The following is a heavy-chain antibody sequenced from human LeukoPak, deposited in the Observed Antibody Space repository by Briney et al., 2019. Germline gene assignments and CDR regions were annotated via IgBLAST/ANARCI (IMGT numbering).Heavy chain of an antibody. D-gene: IGHD3-22*01. CDR1: GYSISSGYY. J-gene: IGHJ4*02. V-gene: IGHV4-38-2*02. CDR2: VYHSGST. CDR3: AREYYYDSSGYY. Sequence: SETLSLTCTVSGYSISSGYYWGWIRQPPGKGLEWIGNVYHSGSTYYNPSLKSRVTISVDTSKNQFSLKLSSVTAADTAVYYCAREYYYDSSGYYWGQGTLVTVSS.